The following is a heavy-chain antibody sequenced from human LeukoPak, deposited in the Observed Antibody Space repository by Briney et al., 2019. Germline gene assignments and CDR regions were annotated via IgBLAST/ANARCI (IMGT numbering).Heavy chain of an antibody. Sequence: SETLSLTCIMSGGSINNYYWSWIRQPAGKGPEWIGRFYASGTTYYNPALNSRAAVSMDMSKNHFSLKLTSVTAADTAVYYCARLVYYYDSSGYLDWGQGTLVTVSS. CDR3: ARLVYYYDSSGYLD. D-gene: IGHD3-22*01. CDR2: FYASGTT. CDR1: GGSINNYY. V-gene: IGHV4-4*07. J-gene: IGHJ4*02.